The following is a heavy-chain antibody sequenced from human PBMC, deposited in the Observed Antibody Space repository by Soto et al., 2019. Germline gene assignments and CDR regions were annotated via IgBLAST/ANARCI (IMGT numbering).Heavy chain of an antibody. CDR1: DYSINSDTNL. Sequence: SETLSLTCTVADYSINSDTNLWGWIRQPPGKGLEWIGYIHSGGSSYYNPSLKSRVIMSVDTSKNQFSLKLSSVTAADTAVYYCARGHYDILTGPSDAFDIWGQGTMVT. V-gene: IGHV4-28*03. CDR3: ARGHYDILTGPSDAFDI. J-gene: IGHJ3*02. CDR2: IHSGGSS. D-gene: IGHD3-9*01.